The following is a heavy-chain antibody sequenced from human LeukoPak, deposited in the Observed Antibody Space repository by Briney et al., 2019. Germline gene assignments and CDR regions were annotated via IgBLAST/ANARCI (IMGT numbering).Heavy chain of an antibody. D-gene: IGHD3-16*02. V-gene: IGHV1-2*02. CDR3: ARDVRLGDLSLSFFDS. J-gene: IGHJ4*02. Sequence: APVTVSFTASGYTFTAYYIHWVRQAPGQGLEWMGWINSNNGGTKYAQNFQGRVTMTRDTSITTAYMDLSSLRSDDTAIYYCARDVRLGDLSLSFFDSWGQGTLVTVSS. CDR2: INSNNGGT. CDR1: GYTFTAYY.